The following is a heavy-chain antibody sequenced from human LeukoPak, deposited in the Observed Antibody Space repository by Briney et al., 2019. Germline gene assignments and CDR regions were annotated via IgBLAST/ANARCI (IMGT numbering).Heavy chain of an antibody. D-gene: IGHD3-22*01. CDR1: GGSISSGDYY. CDR3: ARPYYYDSRIDP. J-gene: IGHJ5*02. Sequence: SETLSLTCTVSGGSISSGDYYWSWIRQPPGRGLAWIAYMYYSGSTYYNPSLKSRVTMSADTSKNQLSLKLSSVTAADTAVYYCARPYYYDSRIDPWGQGILVTVSS. CDR2: MYYSGST. V-gene: IGHV4-30-4*01.